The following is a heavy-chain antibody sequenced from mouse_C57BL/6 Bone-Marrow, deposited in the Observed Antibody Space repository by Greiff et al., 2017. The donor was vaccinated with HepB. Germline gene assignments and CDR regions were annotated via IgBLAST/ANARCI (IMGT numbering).Heavy chain of an antibody. V-gene: IGHV1-63*01. D-gene: IGHD1-1*01. CDR3: ARRGCSSYVEWYFDV. J-gene: IGHJ1*03. CDR1: GYTFTNYW. Sequence: QVHVKQSGAELVRPGTSVKMSCKASGYTFTNYWIGWAKQRPGHGLEWIGDIYPGGGYTNYNEKFKGKATLTADKSSSTAYMQFSSLTSEDSAIYYCARRGCSSYVEWYFDVWGTGTTVTVSS. CDR2: IYPGGGYT.